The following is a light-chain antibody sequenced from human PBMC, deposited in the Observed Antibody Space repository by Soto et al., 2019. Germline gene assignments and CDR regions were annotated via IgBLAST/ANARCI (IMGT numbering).Light chain of an antibody. CDR2: AAS. CDR1: QGIRND. V-gene: IGKV1-17*01. Sequence: DIQMTQSPSSLSASVGDRVTITCRASQGIRNDLGWFQQRPGKPPKRLIFAASNLESGVPSRFSGSGSGTEFTLTISSLQAEDFATYYCLQSYTTPPYTFGQGTKVDIK. J-gene: IGKJ2*01. CDR3: LQSYTTPPYT.